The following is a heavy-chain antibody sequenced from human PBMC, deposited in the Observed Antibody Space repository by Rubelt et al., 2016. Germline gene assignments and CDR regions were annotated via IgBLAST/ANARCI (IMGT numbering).Heavy chain of an antibody. V-gene: IGHV4-59*01. Sequence: QVQLQESGPGLLKPSETLSLTCTVSGGSISTYYWSWIRQPPGKGLEWIGNISYSGSTYYNPSLKSRVPIFVDTSKNQFSLNWCFVTAADTAVYYWARRAYGARENWYFDLWGRGTLVTVSS. CDR2: ISYSGST. CDR3: ARRAYGARENWYFDL. J-gene: IGHJ2*01. D-gene: IGHD4-17*01. CDR1: GGSISTYY.